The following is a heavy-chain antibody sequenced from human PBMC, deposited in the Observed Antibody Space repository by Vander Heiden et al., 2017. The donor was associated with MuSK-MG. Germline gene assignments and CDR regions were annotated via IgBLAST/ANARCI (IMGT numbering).Heavy chain of an antibody. CDR2: ISWSSGSI. Sequence: EVQLVESGGGLVQPGRSLRLSCAASGFTFHDYAMHWVRHAAGRRRGGCSGISWSSGSIAYADAWKSRFTISSDNTKNTQHKLMMNIRTAENAVDYYGEAVAWPGTQGGFDNWGQGTLVTVSS. CDR1: GFTFHDYA. V-gene: IGHV3-9*01. J-gene: IGHJ3*02. D-gene: IGHD3-10*01. CDR3: EAVAWPGTQGGFDN.